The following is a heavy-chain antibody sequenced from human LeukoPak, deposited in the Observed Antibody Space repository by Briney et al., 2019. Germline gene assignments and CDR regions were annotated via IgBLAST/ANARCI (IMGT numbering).Heavy chain of an antibody. CDR2: INHSGST. CDR1: GGSFSGYY. V-gene: IGHV4-34*01. J-gene: IGHJ4*02. D-gene: IGHD3-9*01. CDR3: ARGRGILTGYYNPTPYYFVY. Sequence: SETLSLTCAVYGGSFSGYYWSWIRQPPGKGLEWIGEINHSGSTNYNPSLKSRVTISVDTSKNQFSLKLSSVTAADTAVYYCARGRGILTGYYNPTPYYFVYWGQGTLVTVSS.